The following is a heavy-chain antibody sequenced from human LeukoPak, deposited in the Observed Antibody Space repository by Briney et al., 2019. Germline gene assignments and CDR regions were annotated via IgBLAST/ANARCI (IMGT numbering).Heavy chain of an antibody. CDR3: ARYLGYSSGWYGYFDY. V-gene: IGHV1-46*01. D-gene: IGHD6-19*01. Sequence: TSVKVSCKASGYTFTSYYMHWVRQAPGQGLEWMGIINPSGGSTSYAQKFQGRVTMTRDTSTSTVYMELSSLRSEDTAVYYCARYLGYSSGWYGYFDYWGQGTLVTVSS. CDR1: GYTFTSYY. J-gene: IGHJ4*02. CDR2: INPSGGST.